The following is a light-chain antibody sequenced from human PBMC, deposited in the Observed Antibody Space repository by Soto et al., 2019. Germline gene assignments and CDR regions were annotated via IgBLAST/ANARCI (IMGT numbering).Light chain of an antibody. CDR3: QQYGSSPYT. Sequence: EIVLTQSPGTLSLSPGERATLSCRASQSVSSSYLAWYQQKPGQAPRPLIYGASSRATGILDRFSGSGSGTDFTLTISRLEPEDFAVYYCQQYGSSPYTFGQGTKLEIK. V-gene: IGKV3-20*01. J-gene: IGKJ2*01. CDR2: GAS. CDR1: QSVSSSY.